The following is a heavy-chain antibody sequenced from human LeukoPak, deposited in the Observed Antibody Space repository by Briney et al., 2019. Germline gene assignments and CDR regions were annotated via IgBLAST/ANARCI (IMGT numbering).Heavy chain of an antibody. CDR1: GYTFTGYY. D-gene: IGHD5-24*01. V-gene: IGHV1-2*02. Sequence: ASVNVSCKASGYTFTGYYVHWVRQVPGQGLEWMGWINPNSSATNFPQKFQGRVTLTRDTSITTAYMELSRLRSDDTAVYYCARVLKDGYNNGNFQHWGQGTLVTVSS. CDR3: ARVLKDGYNNGNFQH. CDR2: INPNSSAT. J-gene: IGHJ1*01.